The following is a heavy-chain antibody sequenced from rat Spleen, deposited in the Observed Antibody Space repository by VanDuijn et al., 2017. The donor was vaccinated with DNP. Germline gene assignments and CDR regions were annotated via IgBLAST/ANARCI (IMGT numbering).Heavy chain of an antibody. CDR1: GFSLTRNS. CDR3: TGRYCGYGRGDA. CDR2: VWSGGST. Sequence: QVQLEESGPGLLQPSQTLSLTCTVSGFSLTRNSVHWVRQPPGKGLAWIGAVWSGGSTDSISALKSRLSISRAASESQVFLKRNSLQTEDTASSFCTGRYCGYGRGDAWGQGTSVTVSA. J-gene: IGHJ4*01. D-gene: IGHD1-7*01. V-gene: IGHV2-1*01.